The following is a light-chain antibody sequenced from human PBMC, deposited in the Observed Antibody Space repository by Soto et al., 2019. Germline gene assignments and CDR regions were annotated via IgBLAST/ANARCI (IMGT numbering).Light chain of an antibody. CDR1: QSISSY. CDR3: QQTYSTVLT. V-gene: IGKV1-39*01. Sequence: DLQMTQSPSSLSASVGDRVTITCRASQSISSYLNWYQQKPGKAPKLLIYAASSLQSAVPSRFSGSGSGTDFTLTISSLQPEDFATYYCQQTYSTVLTFGGGTKVETK. CDR2: AAS. J-gene: IGKJ4*01.